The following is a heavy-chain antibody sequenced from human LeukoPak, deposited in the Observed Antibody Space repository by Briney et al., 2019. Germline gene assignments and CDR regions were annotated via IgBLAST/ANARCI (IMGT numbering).Heavy chain of an antibody. CDR2: IIPIFGTA. V-gene: IGHV1-69*05. CDR1: GYTFTGYY. Sequence: SVKVSCKASGYTFTGYYIHWVRQAPGQGLEWMGGIIPIFGTANYAQKFQGRVTITTDESTSAAYMELSSLRSEDTAVYYCAGNPYVWGSYRPFDYWGQGTLVTVSS. J-gene: IGHJ4*02. D-gene: IGHD3-16*02. CDR3: AGNPYVWGSYRPFDY.